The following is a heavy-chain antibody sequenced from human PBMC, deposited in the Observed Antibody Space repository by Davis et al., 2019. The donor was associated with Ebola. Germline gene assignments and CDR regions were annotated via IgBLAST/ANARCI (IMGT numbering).Heavy chain of an antibody. CDR3: ARFRYYGSGSHLDY. CDR1: GGSISSYY. J-gene: IGHJ4*02. Sequence: PSETLSLTCTVSGGSISSYYWSWIRQPPGKGLEWIGYIYYSGSTNYNPSLKSRVTISVDTSKNQFSLKLSSVTAADTAVYYCARFRYYGSGSHLDYWGQGTLVTVSS. V-gene: IGHV4-59*01. CDR2: IYYSGST. D-gene: IGHD3-10*01.